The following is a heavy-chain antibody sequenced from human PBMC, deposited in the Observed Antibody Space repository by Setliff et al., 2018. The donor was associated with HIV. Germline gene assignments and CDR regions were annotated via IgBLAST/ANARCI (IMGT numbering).Heavy chain of an antibody. J-gene: IGHJ3*02. CDR3: ATRAYDSSGYLRSRVSGAAFDI. Sequence: ASVKVSCKASGYTFTNYAINWVRQAPGQGLEWMGGFDPEYDKTFYAQKFQGRVTMSEDTSTDTAYMELTSLRSEDTAVYYCATRAYDSSGYLRSRVSGAAFDIWGQGTMVTVSS. CDR1: GYTFTNYA. CDR2: FDPEYDKT. V-gene: IGHV1-24*01. D-gene: IGHD3-22*01.